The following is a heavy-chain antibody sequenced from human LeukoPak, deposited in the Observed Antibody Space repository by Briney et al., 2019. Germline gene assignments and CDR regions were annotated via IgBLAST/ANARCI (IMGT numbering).Heavy chain of an antibody. Sequence: PSETLSLTCTVSGGSISSYYWSWIRQPPGKGLEWIGYIYYSGSTNYNPSLKSRVTISVDTSKNQLSLKLSSVTAADTAVYYCARHHCSSTSCLYYFDYWGQGTLVTVSS. V-gene: IGHV4-59*01. CDR1: GGSISSYY. J-gene: IGHJ4*02. D-gene: IGHD2-2*01. CDR2: IYYSGST. CDR3: ARHHCSSTSCLYYFDY.